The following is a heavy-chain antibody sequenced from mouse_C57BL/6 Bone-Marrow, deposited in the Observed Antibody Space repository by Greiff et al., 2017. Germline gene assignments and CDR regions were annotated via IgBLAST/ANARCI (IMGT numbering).Heavy chain of an antibody. CDR2: INPGSGGT. V-gene: IGHV1-54*01. Sequence: VQLQQSGAELVRPGTSVKVSCKASGYAFTNYLIERVKQRPGQGLEWIGVINPGSGGTNYNEKFKGKATLTADKSSSTAYMQLSSLTSEDSAVYFCARFYGSSYYFDYWGQGTTLTVSS. CDR3: ARFYGSSYYFDY. J-gene: IGHJ2*01. D-gene: IGHD1-1*01. CDR1: GYAFTNYL.